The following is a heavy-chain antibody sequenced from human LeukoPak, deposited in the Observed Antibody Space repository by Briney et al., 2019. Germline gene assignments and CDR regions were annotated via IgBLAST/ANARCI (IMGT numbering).Heavy chain of an antibody. Sequence: SETLSLTCTVSGGSISSSSYYWGWIRQPPGKGREGIGSIYYSGSTYYNPSLKSRVTISVDTSKNQFSLKLSSVTAADTAVYYCARHDKGLAAAGINWFDPWGQGTLVTVSS. V-gene: IGHV4-39*01. D-gene: IGHD6-13*01. CDR2: IYYSGST. J-gene: IGHJ5*02. CDR3: ARHDKGLAAAGINWFDP. CDR1: GGSISSSSYY.